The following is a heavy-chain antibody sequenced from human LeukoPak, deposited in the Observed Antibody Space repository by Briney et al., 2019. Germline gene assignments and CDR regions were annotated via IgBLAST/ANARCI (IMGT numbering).Heavy chain of an antibody. CDR2: ISAYNGNT. CDR1: GYTFTSYG. V-gene: IGHV1-18*01. J-gene: IGHJ6*03. D-gene: IGHD2-2*02. Sequence: ASVKVSCKASGYTFTSYGISWVRQAPGQGLEWMGWISAYNGNTNYAQKLQGRVTMTTDTSTSTAYMELRSLRSDDTAVYYCAREAYCSSTSCYRFGYYYYMDVWGEGTTVTVSS. CDR3: AREAYCSSTSCYRFGYYYYMDV.